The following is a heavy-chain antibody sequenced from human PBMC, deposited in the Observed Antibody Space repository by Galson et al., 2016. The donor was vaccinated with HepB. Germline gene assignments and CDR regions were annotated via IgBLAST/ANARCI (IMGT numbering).Heavy chain of an antibody. D-gene: IGHD6-6*01. J-gene: IGHJ4*02. V-gene: IGHV3-11*03. CDR1: GFTFSDSY. CDR3: GRLARRDNFDY. CDR2: ISSSSSYT. Sequence: SLRLSCAASGFTFSDSYMNWIRQAPGKGLEWVSKISSSSSYTNYADSVQGRFTISRDNAKNSLFLQMNSLKTEDTAVYYCGRLARRDNFDYWGQGTLVTVSS.